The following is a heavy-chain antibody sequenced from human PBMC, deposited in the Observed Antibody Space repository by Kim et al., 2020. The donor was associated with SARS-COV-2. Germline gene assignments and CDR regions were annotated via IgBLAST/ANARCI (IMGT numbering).Heavy chain of an antibody. J-gene: IGHJ6*01. CDR3: AKSKTTMFQGGLYCMDV. V-gene: IGHV3-9*01. Sequence: GGSLRLSCAASGFTFDDYAMHWVRQAPGKGLEWVSGISWNSGTIGYADSVKGRFTISRDNAKNSLYLQMNSLRTEDTALYYCAKSKTTMFQGGLYCMDV. CDR2: ISWNSGTI. D-gene: IGHD3-10*01. CDR1: GFTFDDYA.